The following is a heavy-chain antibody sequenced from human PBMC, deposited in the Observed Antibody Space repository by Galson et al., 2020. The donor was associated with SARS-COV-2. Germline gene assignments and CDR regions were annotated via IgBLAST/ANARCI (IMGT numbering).Heavy chain of an antibody. Sequence: SETLSLTCTVSGGSISSSSHYWGWIRPPPGKGLECVGSIYYSGSTFYNPSLKSRATISVDTSKNQFYLKLSSVTAADTAIYYCARRTYYGSGSTYWFDPWGQGTLVTVSS. V-gene: IGHV4-39*01. J-gene: IGHJ5*02. D-gene: IGHD3-10*01. CDR3: ARRTYYGSGSTYWFDP. CDR1: GGSISSSSHY. CDR2: IYYSGST.